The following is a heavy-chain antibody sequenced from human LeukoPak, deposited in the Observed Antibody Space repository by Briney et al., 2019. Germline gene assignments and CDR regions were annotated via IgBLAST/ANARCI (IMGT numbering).Heavy chain of an antibody. V-gene: IGHV5-10-1*01. J-gene: IGHJ3*02. CDR3: ARLMITFGGVIVNAFDI. Sequence: RVSCKAPGYSFMSYGISWVRQMPGKGLEWMGRIDPSDSYTNYSPSFQGHVTISADKSISTAYLQWSSLKASDTAMYYCARLMITFGGVIVNAFDIWGQGTMVTVSS. CDR1: GYSFMSYG. CDR2: IDPSDSYT. D-gene: IGHD3-16*02.